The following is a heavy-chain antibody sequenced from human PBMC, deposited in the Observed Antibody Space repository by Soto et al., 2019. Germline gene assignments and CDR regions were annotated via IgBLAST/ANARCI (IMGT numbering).Heavy chain of an antibody. D-gene: IGHD6-19*01. CDR2: IYTDGTT. CDR3: ARDAAVTGTGLDY. Sequence: EVQLVESGGGLVQPGGSLRLSCAVSGITVSSNHMTWVRQAPGKGLEWVSEIYTDGTTYYADSVKGRFIISRDNSKNTLYLQMNSLRAEDTAVYYCARDAAVTGTGLDYWGQGILVTVSP. V-gene: IGHV3-66*01. CDR1: GITVSSNH. J-gene: IGHJ4*02.